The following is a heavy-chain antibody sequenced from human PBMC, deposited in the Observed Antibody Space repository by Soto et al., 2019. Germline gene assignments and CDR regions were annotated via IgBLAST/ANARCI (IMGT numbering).Heavy chain of an antibody. Sequence: PGGSLRLSCAASGFTFSNAWMSWVRQAPGKGLEWVGRIKSKTDGGTTDYAAPVKGRFTISRDDSKNTLYLQMNSLKTEDTAVYYCTTGGTTVISETVGATNYFDYWGQGTLVTVSS. CDR2: IKSKTDGGTT. J-gene: IGHJ4*02. CDR3: TTGGTTVISETVGATNYFDY. CDR1: GFTFSNAW. D-gene: IGHD1-26*01. V-gene: IGHV3-15*01.